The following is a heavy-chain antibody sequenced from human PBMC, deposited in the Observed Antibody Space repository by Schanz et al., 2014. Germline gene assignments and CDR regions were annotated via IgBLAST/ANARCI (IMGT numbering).Heavy chain of an antibody. D-gene: IGHD1-26*01. V-gene: IGHV3-30*04. J-gene: IGHJ4*02. CDR3: ARVRGSGSYSFHYLDL. CDR1: GFSFSTYA. CDR2: ISGNGGEK. Sequence: VQLVESGGGLVKPGGSLRLSCAASGFSFSTYAMHWVRQAPGKGLRCVAVISGNGGEKYYADSVKGRFTISRDNGEDTTYLQMNSLRVEDTGVYYCARVRGSGSYSFHYLDLWGQGTLVTVAS.